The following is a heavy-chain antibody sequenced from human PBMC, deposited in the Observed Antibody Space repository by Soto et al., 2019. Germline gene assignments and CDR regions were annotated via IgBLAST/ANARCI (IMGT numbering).Heavy chain of an antibody. CDR2: ISSSGSTI. Sequence: GESLKISCAASGFTFSSYEMNWVRQAPGKGLEWVSYISSSGSTIYYADSVKGRFTISRDNAKNSLYLQMNSLRAEDTAVYYCARGSGGVVVVITDFDYWGQGTLVTVSS. D-gene: IGHD3-22*01. CDR1: GFTFSSYE. V-gene: IGHV3-48*03. CDR3: ARGSGGVVVVITDFDY. J-gene: IGHJ4*02.